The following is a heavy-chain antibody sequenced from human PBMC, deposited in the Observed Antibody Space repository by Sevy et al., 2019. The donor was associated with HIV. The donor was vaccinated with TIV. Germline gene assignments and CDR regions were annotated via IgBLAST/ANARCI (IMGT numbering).Heavy chain of an antibody. V-gene: IGHV5-51*01. Sequence: GESLKISCKGSGYSFTSHWIGWVRHMPGKGLEWMGIIYPDDSASRYSPSFQGQVTFSADKSISTACLQSSSLKASDTAVYRYATSRSGYFDSSGYYIYWGQGTLVTVSS. D-gene: IGHD3-22*01. CDR2: IYPDDSAS. J-gene: IGHJ4*02. CDR3: ATSRSGYFDSSGYYIY. CDR1: GYSFTSHW.